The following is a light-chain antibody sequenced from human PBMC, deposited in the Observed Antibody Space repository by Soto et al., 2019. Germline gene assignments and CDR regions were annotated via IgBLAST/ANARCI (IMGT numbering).Light chain of an antibody. CDR3: CSYAGTSTWV. CDR2: EGT. Sequence: QSALTQPASVSGSAGQSITISCTGTTSFVGTYNFVSWYQQHPGKAPKLMIYEGTKRPSGVSNRFSGSKSGNTASLTISGLQAEDEADYYCCSYAGTSTWVFGGGTKLTVL. CDR1: TSFVGTYNF. V-gene: IGLV2-23*01. J-gene: IGLJ3*02.